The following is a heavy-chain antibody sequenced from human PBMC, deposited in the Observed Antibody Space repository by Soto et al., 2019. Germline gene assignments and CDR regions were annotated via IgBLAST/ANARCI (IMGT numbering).Heavy chain of an antibody. CDR2: IKQDGSDK. CDR1: GFTFTTYW. J-gene: IGHJ4*02. Sequence: EVQLVESGGGLVQPGGSLRLSCAASGFTFTTYWMSWVRQAPGKGLEWVANIKQDGSDKYYVDSVKGRYTNYRDSSNNSLYLQMNSLKAEDTAVYYCVRDLSYCTGGTCQDWGQGALVTVSS. CDR3: VRDLSYCTGGTCQD. D-gene: IGHD2-8*02. V-gene: IGHV3-7*01.